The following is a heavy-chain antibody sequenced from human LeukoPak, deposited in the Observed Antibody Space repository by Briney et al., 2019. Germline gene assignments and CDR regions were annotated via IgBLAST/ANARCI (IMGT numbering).Heavy chain of an antibody. CDR2: IYYSGST. J-gene: IGHJ4*02. D-gene: IGHD5-18*01. CDR1: GGSISSYY. CDR3: ASGRLWPYYFDY. V-gene: IGHV4-59*01. Sequence: SETLSLTCTVSGGSISSYYWSWIRQPPGKGLEWIGYIYYSGSTNYNPSLKSRVTISVDTSKNQFSLKLSSVTAADTAVYYCASGRLWPYYFDYWGQGTLVTVSS.